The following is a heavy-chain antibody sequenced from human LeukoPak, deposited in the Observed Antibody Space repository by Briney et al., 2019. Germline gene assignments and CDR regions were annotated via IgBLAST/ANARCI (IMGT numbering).Heavy chain of an antibody. CDR3: AIRGSIMAPDFDY. J-gene: IGHJ4*02. D-gene: IGHD3-16*01. Sequence: GGSLRLSCAASGFIFTDYGMHWVRQAPGKGLEWVSSISSSSSYIYYADSVKGRFTISRDNAKNSLYLQMNSLRAEDTAAYYCAIRGSIMAPDFDYWGQGTLVTVSS. V-gene: IGHV3-21*01. CDR1: GFIFTDYG. CDR2: ISSSSSYI.